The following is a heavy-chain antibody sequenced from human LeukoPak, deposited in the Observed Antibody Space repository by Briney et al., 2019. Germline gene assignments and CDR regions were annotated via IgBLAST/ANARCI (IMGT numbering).Heavy chain of an antibody. J-gene: IGHJ6*02. CDR3: AKDTPLFYHYYGIDV. Sequence: GGSLRLSCAASGLNLDAYAMHWVRQAPGKGLEWVSLISGDGTITYYADSVKGRFTISRDYSKNSLFLEMNSLRSEDTALYYCAKDTPLFYHYYGIDVWGQGTTVTVSS. V-gene: IGHV3-43*02. CDR1: GLNLDAYA. CDR2: ISGDGTIT.